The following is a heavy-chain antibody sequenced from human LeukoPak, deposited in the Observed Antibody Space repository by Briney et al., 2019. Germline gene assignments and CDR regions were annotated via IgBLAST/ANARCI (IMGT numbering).Heavy chain of an antibody. CDR1: GFTFDDYA. V-gene: IGHV3-43*02. CDR2: ISGDAGSA. D-gene: IGHD3-10*01. J-gene: IGHJ3*02. Sequence: GGSLRLSCAASGFTFDDYAMEWVCQAPGKGLEWLSLISGDAGSAYYADSVKGRFTISRDNSKNFLYLQVNSLRTEDTALYYCAKSSGSYGRNAFDIWGQGTMVTVSS. CDR3: AKSSGSYGRNAFDI.